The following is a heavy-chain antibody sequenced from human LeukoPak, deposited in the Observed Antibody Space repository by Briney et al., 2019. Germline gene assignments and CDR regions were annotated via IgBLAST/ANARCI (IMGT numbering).Heavy chain of an antibody. CDR2: ILSSGST. D-gene: IGHD5-24*01. Sequence: SETLSLTCTVSGGSISNYYWSWIRHPPGKGLEWSGFILSSGSTYYNPSLKSRVTISADTSNNQFSLKLNSVTAADTAVYYCARAGPRRDGYNADYWGQGTLVTVSS. V-gene: IGHV4-59*01. CDR1: GGSISNYY. CDR3: ARAGPRRDGYNADY. J-gene: IGHJ4*02.